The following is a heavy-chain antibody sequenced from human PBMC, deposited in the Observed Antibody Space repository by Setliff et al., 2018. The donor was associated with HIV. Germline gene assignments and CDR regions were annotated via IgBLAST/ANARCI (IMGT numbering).Heavy chain of an antibody. J-gene: IGHJ6*03. V-gene: IGHV4-61*02. D-gene: IGHD3-10*01. CDR2: VDTTGNT. CDR1: GGSISSGSYY. Sequence: SETLSLTCNVSGGSISSGSYYWTWIRQPAGKGLEWIGRVDTTGNTNYNPSLNSRVTILADTSKNHFSLELRSVTAADSAIYYCARVVRWELFPGYFYYYYMDVWGTGTTVTVSS. CDR3: ARVVRWELFPGYFYYYYMDV.